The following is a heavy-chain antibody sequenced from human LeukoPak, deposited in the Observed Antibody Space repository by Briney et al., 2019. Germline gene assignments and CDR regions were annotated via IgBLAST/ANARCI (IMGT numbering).Heavy chain of an antibody. D-gene: IGHD4-17*01. CDR2: IYYSGST. V-gene: IGHV4-59*08. J-gene: IGHJ4*02. CDR1: GGSISSYH. Sequence: SETLSLTCTVSGGSISSYHWSWIRQPPGKGLEWIGYIYYSGSTNYNPSLKSRVTISVDTSKNQFSLKLSSVTAADTAVYYCARHDYGDYVDYWGQGTLVTVSS. CDR3: ARHDYGDYVDY.